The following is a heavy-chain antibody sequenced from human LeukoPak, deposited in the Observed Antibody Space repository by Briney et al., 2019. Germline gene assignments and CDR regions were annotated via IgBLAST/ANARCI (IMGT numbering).Heavy chain of an antibody. D-gene: IGHD1-1*01. J-gene: IGHJ4*02. CDR3: ARITTRYFDY. Sequence: QSGGSLRLSCAASGFTFSNYWMTWVRQPPGKGLEWVANIKQDGIEKYYVDSVKGRLTISRDNAKNSLFLQMDSLSAEDTAVYYCARITTRYFDYWGQGTLVTVSS. V-gene: IGHV3-7*05. CDR1: GFTFSNYW. CDR2: IKQDGIEK.